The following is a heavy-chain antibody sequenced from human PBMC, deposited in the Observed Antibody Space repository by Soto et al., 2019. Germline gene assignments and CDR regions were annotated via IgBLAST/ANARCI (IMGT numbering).Heavy chain of an antibody. CDR1: GYTFTSYD. CDR3: ARQGXNPLLGTGSGGSHMFDP. Sequence: ASVKVSCKASGYTFTSYDINWVRQATGQGLEWMGWMNPNSGNTGYAQKFQGRVTMTRNTSISTAYMELSSLRSEDTAVYYCARQGXNPLLGTGSGGSHMFDPWGQGTLVTVSS. V-gene: IGHV1-8*01. CDR2: MNPNSGNT. D-gene: IGHD2-15*01. J-gene: IGHJ5*02.